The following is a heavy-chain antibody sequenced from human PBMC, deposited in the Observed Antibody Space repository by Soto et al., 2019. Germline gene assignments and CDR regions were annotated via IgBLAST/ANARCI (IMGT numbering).Heavy chain of an antibody. CDR2: IHYSEST. J-gene: IGHJ4*02. CDR1: GYSISTNNW. CDR3: ANKPAAVGQFDY. Sequence: QVQLQESGPGLVKPSDTLSLTCAVSGYSISTNNWWGWIRQPPGKGLEWIGYIHYSESTYYNPSLKSRVTMSVDTSKNQFSLKLNSVTAVDTAVYYCANKPAAVGQFDYWGQGTLVTVSS. V-gene: IGHV4-28*01. D-gene: IGHD6-13*01.